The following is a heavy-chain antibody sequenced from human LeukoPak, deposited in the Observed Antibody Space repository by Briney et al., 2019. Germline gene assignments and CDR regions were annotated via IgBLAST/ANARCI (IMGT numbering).Heavy chain of an antibody. CDR2: ISYDGSNK. CDR3: AKDHSSSSY. CDR1: GFTFSTYA. Sequence: GGSLRLSCAASGFTFSTYAMSWVRQAPGKGLEWVAVISYDGSNKYYADSVKGRFTISRDNSKNTLYLQMNSLRAEDTAVYYCAKDHSSSSYWGQGTLVTVSS. J-gene: IGHJ4*02. D-gene: IGHD6-6*01. V-gene: IGHV3-30-3*01.